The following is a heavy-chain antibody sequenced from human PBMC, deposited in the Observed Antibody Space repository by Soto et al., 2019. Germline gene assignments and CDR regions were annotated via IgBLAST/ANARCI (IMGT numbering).Heavy chain of an antibody. D-gene: IGHD5-12*01. V-gene: IGHV3-23*01. Sequence: EVQLLESGGGLVQPGGSLRLSCSASGFTFSSCAKSWVRQAPGKGLEWISAISGRGGTTYYADSVKGRFTISRDNSKNTLYLQMNSLRAEDTAVYYCAKHEDIVATQFDYWGQGTLVTVSS. CDR1: GFTFSSCA. J-gene: IGHJ4*02. CDR2: ISGRGGTT. CDR3: AKHEDIVATQFDY.